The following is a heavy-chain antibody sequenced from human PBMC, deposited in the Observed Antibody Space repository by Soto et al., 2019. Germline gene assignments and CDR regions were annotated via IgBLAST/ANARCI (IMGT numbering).Heavy chain of an antibody. Sequence: GGSLRLSCAASGFTFSSYWMSWVRQAPGKGLEWVANIKHDGSEQFYVDSVKGRFTISRDNAKNSVYLQMNSLRAEDTAVYYCERDSFREARDYWGQGTLVTVSS. CDR1: GFTFSSYW. CDR3: ERDSFREARDY. J-gene: IGHJ4*02. D-gene: IGHD3-10*01. V-gene: IGHV3-7*01. CDR2: IKHDGSEQ.